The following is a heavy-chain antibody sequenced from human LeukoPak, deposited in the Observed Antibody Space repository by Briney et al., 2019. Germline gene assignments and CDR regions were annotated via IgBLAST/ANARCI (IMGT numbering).Heavy chain of an antibody. Sequence: SETLSLTXTVSGYSICSGYYWDWIRKPPGKGLERIGSIYHSGSTYYNPSLKSRVTISVDTSKNQFSLKLSSVTAADTAVYYCARDLAYCGGDCYSWGQGTLVTVSS. CDR2: IYHSGST. V-gene: IGHV4-38-2*02. CDR3: ARDLAYCGGDCYS. J-gene: IGHJ5*02. D-gene: IGHD2-21*01. CDR1: GYSICSGYY.